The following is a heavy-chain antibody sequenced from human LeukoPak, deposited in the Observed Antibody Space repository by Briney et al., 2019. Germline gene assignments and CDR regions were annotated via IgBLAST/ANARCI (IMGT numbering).Heavy chain of an antibody. Sequence: GSLRLSCAASGFIFSSYWMSWIRQPAGKGLEWIGRIYTSGSTNYNPSLKSRVTISVDTSKNQFSLKLSSVTAADTAVYYCARSSITIFGVVIRNAFDIWGQGTMVTVSS. J-gene: IGHJ3*02. D-gene: IGHD3-3*01. CDR3: ARSSITIFGVVIRNAFDI. V-gene: IGHV4-4*07. CDR1: GFIFSSYW. CDR2: IYTSGST.